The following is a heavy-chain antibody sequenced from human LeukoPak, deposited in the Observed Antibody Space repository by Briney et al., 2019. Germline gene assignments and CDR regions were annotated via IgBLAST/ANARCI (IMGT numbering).Heavy chain of an antibody. Sequence: ASVKVSCKASGYTFIAYYIHWVRQAPGQGLEWMGWLNPSSGGTLSAQKFQGRVTMTRDMSISTAYMELSRLRSDDTAVYYCAKVASTTRRHDAFDIWGQGILVTVSS. J-gene: IGHJ3*02. CDR1: GYTFIAYY. CDR2: LNPSSGGT. CDR3: AKVASTTRRHDAFDI. D-gene: IGHD1-1*01. V-gene: IGHV1-2*02.